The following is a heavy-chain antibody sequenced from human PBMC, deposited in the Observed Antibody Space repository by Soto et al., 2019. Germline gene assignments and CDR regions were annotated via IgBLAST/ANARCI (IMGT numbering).Heavy chain of an antibody. CDR1: GVTFSSYA. V-gene: IGHV3-23*01. CDR2: ISGSGSST. Sequence: PGGSLRLSCAASGVTFSSYAMSWVRQAPGKGLEWVSGISGSGSSTVYVDSVKGRFTISRDNSKNMLYLQMNSPRAEDTAVYYCAKDSGSGSGSFSWGSFDYWGQGTLVTVSS. J-gene: IGHJ4*02. CDR3: AKDSGSGSGSFSWGSFDY. D-gene: IGHD3-10*01.